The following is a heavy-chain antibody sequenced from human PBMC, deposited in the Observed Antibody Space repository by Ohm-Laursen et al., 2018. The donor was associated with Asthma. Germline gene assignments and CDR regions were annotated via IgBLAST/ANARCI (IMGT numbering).Heavy chain of an antibody. Sequence: GPLRLSCTASGFAFSSYGMSWVRQAPGKGLEWVSSISNGGATTYYADSVKGRFTISKDNSKNTLYLQMNNLRAEDTAVYFCAKKIKGSASTGDDYWGQGTLVTVSS. V-gene: IGHV3-23*01. J-gene: IGHJ4*02. CDR1: GFAFSSYG. CDR3: AKKIKGSASTGDDY. D-gene: IGHD3-16*01. CDR2: ISNGGATT.